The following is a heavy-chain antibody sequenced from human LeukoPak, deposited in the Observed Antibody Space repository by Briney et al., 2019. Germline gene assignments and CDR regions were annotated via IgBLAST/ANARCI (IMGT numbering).Heavy chain of an antibody. V-gene: IGHV5-10-1*01. CDR2: INPSDYYT. D-gene: IGHD3-10*01. J-gene: IGHJ5*02. CDR1: GYSFTSYW. Sequence: GESLKISCKGSGYSFTSYWISWVRQMPVKGREWMGRINPSDYYTNYSPSFQGHVTISADKSISTAYLQWSSLKASDTAMYYCARQVITMVRGVITHNWFDPWGQGTLVTVSS. CDR3: ARQVITMVRGVITHNWFDP.